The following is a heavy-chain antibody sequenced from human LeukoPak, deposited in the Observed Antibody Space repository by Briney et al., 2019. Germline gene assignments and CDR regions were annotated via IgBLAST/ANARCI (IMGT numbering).Heavy chain of an antibody. CDR2: ISGGEGST. J-gene: IGHJ4*02. CDR3: AKDRGSSGWYPFDY. D-gene: IGHD6-19*01. CDR1: GFTFISYA. Sequence: GGSLRLSCAASGFTFISYAMSWVRQAPGKGLEWVSAISGGEGSTYYADSVKGRFTISRDNSKNTLYLQMNSLRAEDTAVYYCAKDRGSSGWYPFDYWGQGTLVTVSS. V-gene: IGHV3-23*01.